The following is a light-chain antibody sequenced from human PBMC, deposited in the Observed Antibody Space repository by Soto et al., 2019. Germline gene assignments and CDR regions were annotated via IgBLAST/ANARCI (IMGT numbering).Light chain of an antibody. CDR2: NAS. V-gene: IGKV1-5*03. J-gene: IGKJ4*01. CDR1: ESISSG. Sequence: DIQMTQSPSTLSASVGDRVTITCRASESISSGMAWYQQKPGKAPKLLIYNASTLESGVPSRFSGRGSGTEVALTISSLQPDDFASEYCHQYNSYFPFGGGTKVEIK. CDR3: HQYNSYFP.